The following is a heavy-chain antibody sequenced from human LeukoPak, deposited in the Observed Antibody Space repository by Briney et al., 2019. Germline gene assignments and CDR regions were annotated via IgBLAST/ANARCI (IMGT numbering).Heavy chain of an antibody. CDR3: ARERYSSGWYLDWFDP. CDR2: INHSGST. V-gene: IGHV4-34*01. J-gene: IGHJ5*02. D-gene: IGHD6-19*01. CDR1: GGSFSGYY. Sequence: SETLSLTCAVYGGSFSGYYWSWIRQPPGKGLEWIGEINHSGSTNYNPSLKSRVTISVDTSKNQFSLKLSSVTAADTAVYYCARERYSSGWYLDWFDPWGQGTLVTVSS.